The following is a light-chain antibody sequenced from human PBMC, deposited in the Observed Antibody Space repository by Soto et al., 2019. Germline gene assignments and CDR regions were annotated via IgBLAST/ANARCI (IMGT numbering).Light chain of an antibody. CDR2: AAS. J-gene: IGKJ3*01. CDR1: QSVRNF. CDR3: QQYSHGLGT. V-gene: IGKV3-15*01. Sequence: EIVMTQSPGTLSVSPGERATLSCWASQSVRNFVAWYQQKPGQAPRLLIYAASTRATGVPSRFTGSGSGTQFTLTISSLQSEDLAVYYCQQYSHGLGTFGPGTKVNIK.